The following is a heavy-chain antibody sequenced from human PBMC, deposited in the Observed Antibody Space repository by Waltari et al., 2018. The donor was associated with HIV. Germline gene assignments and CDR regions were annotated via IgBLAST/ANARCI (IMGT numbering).Heavy chain of an antibody. V-gene: IGHV1-18*01. CDR1: GNTLTIKG. D-gene: IGHD3-22*01. CDR3: ARSPPQYDSSGYYCDY. CDR2: ISSHNGNT. Sequence: QVQLVQSGAEVKKPGASAKVSCKASGNTLTIKGFTWVRQAPGQGLEWMGWISSHNGNTNDAQKFQGRVTMTTDTSTSTAYMELRSLRSDDTAVYYCARSPPQYDSSGYYCDYWGQGTLVTVSS. J-gene: IGHJ4*02.